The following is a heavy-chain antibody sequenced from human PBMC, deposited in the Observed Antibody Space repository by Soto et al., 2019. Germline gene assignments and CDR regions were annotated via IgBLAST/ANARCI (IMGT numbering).Heavy chain of an antibody. D-gene: IGHD3-10*01. J-gene: IGHJ4*02. CDR1: GFTFSSYS. Sequence: EVPLVESGGGLVKPGGSLRLSCAASGFTFSSYSMNWVRQAPGKGLEWVSSISSSSSYIYYADSVKGRFTISRDNAKNSLYLQMNSLRAEDTAVYYCAREAPYYYGSGSPFDYWGQGTLVTVSS. CDR3: AREAPYYYGSGSPFDY. V-gene: IGHV3-21*01. CDR2: ISSSSSYI.